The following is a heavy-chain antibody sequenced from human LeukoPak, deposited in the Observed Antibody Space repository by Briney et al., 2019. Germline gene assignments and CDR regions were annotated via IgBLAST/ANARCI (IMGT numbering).Heavy chain of an antibody. V-gene: IGHV1-2*02. D-gene: IGHD2-21*02. CDR1: GYTFTGYY. J-gene: IGHJ6*03. CDR3: TRHGGDIPVVYYYYMDV. Sequence: ASVKVSCKASGYTFTGYYMHWVRQAPGQGLEWMGWINPNSGGTYYAQKFQGRVSMTRDTSISTAYMELSSLRSDDTAVYYCTRHGGDIPVVYYYYMDVWGKGTTVTVSS. CDR2: INPNSGGT.